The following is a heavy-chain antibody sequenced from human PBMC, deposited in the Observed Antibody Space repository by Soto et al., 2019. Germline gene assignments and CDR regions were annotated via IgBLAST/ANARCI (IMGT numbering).Heavy chain of an antibody. J-gene: IGHJ5*02. D-gene: IGHD6-13*01. V-gene: IGHV1-69*08. CDR2: IIPILVIA. Sequence: QVQLVQSGAEVKKPGSSVKVSSRASGGTFSTYTISWVRQAPGQGLEWMGRIIPILVIANYAQKFQGRVTITADKSTSTAYMELSSLRSEDTAVYYCAREGIAAAGNWFDPWGQGTLVTVSS. CDR3: AREGIAAAGNWFDP. CDR1: GGTFSTYT.